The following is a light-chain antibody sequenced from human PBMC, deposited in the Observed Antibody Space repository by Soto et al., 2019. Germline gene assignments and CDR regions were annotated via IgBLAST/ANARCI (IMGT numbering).Light chain of an antibody. CDR3: QQYGSSPPT. V-gene: IGKV3-20*01. Sequence: IVLTQSPGTLSLSPGERTTLSCRVSQRISRYLAWYQQKPGQGPRLLIYGASSRATGTPDRFSGSGSGNNFTLTINRLEPEDFALYYCQQYGSSPPTFGHGTKVEIK. CDR2: GAS. CDR1: QRISRY. J-gene: IGKJ1*01.